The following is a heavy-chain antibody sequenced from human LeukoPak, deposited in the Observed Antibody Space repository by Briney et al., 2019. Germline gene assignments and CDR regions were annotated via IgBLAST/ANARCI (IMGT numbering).Heavy chain of an antibody. D-gene: IGHD6-13*01. V-gene: IGHV3-21*01. CDR3: ARDREQQLVDY. Sequence: GGSLRLSCAASGFTFSDYYMNWVRQAPGKGLEWVSSISSSSSYIYYADSVKGRFTISRDNAKNSLYLQMNSLRAEDTAVYYCARDREQQLVDYWGQGTLVTVSS. CDR1: GFTFSDYY. CDR2: ISSSSSYI. J-gene: IGHJ4*02.